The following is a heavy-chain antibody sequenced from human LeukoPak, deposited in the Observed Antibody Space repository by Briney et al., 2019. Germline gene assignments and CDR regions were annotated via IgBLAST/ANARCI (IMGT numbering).Heavy chain of an antibody. J-gene: IGHJ5*02. Sequence: GESLKISCKGSGYSFTTYWIGWVRQMPGKGLEWMGIIFPGDSDTIYSPSFQGQVTISADKSINTAYLQWSNLKASDTAMYYCARHVYYYDSSGYYYSWFDPWGQGTLVTVSS. CDR2: IFPGDSDT. V-gene: IGHV5-51*01. D-gene: IGHD3-22*01. CDR3: ARHVYYYDSSGYYYSWFDP. CDR1: GYSFTTYW.